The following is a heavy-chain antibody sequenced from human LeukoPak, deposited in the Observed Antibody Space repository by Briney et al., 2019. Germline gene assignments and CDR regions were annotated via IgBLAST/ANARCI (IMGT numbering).Heavy chain of an antibody. J-gene: IGHJ4*02. CDR2: IYSGGST. Sequence: GGSLRLSCAASGFTVSSNYMSWVRQAPGKGLEWVSVIYSGGSTYYADSVKGRFTISRDNSKNTLYLQMNSLRAEDTAVYYCAREIRPKYDSSGYYSIPEYYFDYWGQGTLVTVSS. CDR3: AREIRPKYDSSGYYSIPEYYFDY. D-gene: IGHD3-22*01. V-gene: IGHV3-66*01. CDR1: GFTVSSNY.